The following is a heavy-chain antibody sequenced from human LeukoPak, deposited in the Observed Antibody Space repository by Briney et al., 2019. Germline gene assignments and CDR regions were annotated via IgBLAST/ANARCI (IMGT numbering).Heavy chain of an antibody. CDR2: MHSSGGT. CDR1: GVSLSDCY. D-gene: IGHD3-3*01. V-gene: IGHV4-4*07. Sequence: SETLSLTCTVSGVSLSDCYWGWIRQPAGKGLEWIGRMHSSGGTNYSPSLESRVTLSVDTSKNQFSLKLSSVTAADTAVYYCVRDINDDYWSGYPDFCRQGTRVTVSS. CDR3: VRDINDDYWSGYPDF. J-gene: IGHJ4*02.